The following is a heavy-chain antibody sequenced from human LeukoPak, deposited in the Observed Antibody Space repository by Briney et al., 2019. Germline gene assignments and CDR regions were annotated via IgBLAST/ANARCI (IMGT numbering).Heavy chain of an antibody. V-gene: IGHV4-34*01. CDR3: ARDIVVLPAAPGPYYYMDV. J-gene: IGHJ6*03. CDR1: GGSFSGYY. Sequence: SSETLSLTCAVYGGSFSGYYWSWIRQPPGKGLEWIGEINHSGSTNYNPSLKSRVTISVDTSKNQFSLKLSSVTAADTAVYYCARDIVVLPAAPGPYYYMDVWGKGTTVTVSS. CDR2: INHSGST. D-gene: IGHD2-2*01.